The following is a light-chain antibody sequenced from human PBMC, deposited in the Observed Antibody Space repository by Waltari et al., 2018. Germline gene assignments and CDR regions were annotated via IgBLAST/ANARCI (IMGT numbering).Light chain of an antibody. J-gene: IGKJ2*01. CDR1: QSINTY. CDR3: QQSYNTPYT. CDR2: AAS. Sequence: DIQMTQSPSSLSASVGDRVNITCRASQSINTYLNWYQQKPGKAPKLLSYAASSLQSGVPLRFSGRGSGTDFTLTITSLQREDFATYYCQQSYNTPYTFGQGTKLDIK. V-gene: IGKV1-39*01.